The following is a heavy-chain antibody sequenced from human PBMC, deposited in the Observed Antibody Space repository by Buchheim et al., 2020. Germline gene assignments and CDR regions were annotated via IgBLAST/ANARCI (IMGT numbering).Heavy chain of an antibody. CDR2: VYYSGST. CDR1: GGAIRSYY. J-gene: IGHJ5*02. D-gene: IGHD1-26*01. Sequence: QVQLQESGPGLVKPSETLSVTCTVSGGAIRSYYWNWIRQPPGKGLEWIGYVYYSGSTNYNPSLQSRVTMSVVTSRNQFSLRLTSVTAADTAVYYCARTLGLNYFDPWGQGTL. V-gene: IGHV4-59*01. CDR3: ARTLGLNYFDP.